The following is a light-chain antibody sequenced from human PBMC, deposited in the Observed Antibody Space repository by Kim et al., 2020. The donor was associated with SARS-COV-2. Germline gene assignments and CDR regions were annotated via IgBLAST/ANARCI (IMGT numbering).Light chain of an antibody. Sequence: SASVGDRVTITCRASQVVTSDLAWYQHKPGKAPSLLIYGVSTLHTGGPSRFSGSGSGTDFTLTISRLQPEDSATYYCLQDFSYPFTFGQGTKLEI. J-gene: IGKJ2*01. V-gene: IGKV1-6*01. CDR1: QVVTSD. CDR2: GVS. CDR3: LQDFSYPFT.